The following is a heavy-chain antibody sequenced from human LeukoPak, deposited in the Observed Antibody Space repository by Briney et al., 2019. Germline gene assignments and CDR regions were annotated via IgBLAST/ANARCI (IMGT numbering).Heavy chain of an antibody. Sequence: SETLSLTCTVAGGSISSYYWSWIRQPPGKGLEWIGYIYYSVSTNYNPSLKSRVTISVETSKTQFSLKLSSVTAADTAVYYCARDRAAMPHSYYGMDVWGKGTTVTVSS. CDR2: IYYSVST. D-gene: IGHD2-2*01. CDR1: GGSISSYY. V-gene: IGHV4-59*01. J-gene: IGHJ6*04. CDR3: ARDRAAMPHSYYGMDV.